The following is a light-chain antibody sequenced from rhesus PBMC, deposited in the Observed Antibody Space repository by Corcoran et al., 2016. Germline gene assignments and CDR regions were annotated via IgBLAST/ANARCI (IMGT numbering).Light chain of an antibody. V-gene: IGKV1-69*01. CDR2: RAT. CDR3: QQHDNSPYS. J-gene: IGKJ2*01. Sequence: DIQMTQSPSSLSASVGDRVTITCRASQGISNWLAWYQQKPGKAPKLLTNRATNLETGVPSRFSGSGSGTDFTLTISSLQPEDIATYYCQQHDNSPYSFGQGTKVEIK. CDR1: QGISNW.